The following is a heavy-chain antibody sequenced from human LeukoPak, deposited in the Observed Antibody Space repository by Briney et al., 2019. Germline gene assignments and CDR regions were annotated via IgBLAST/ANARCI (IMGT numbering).Heavy chain of an antibody. CDR3: ARDHDYGDYVRAFDI. J-gene: IGHJ3*02. CDR1: GGSISSGDYY. Sequence: SQTLSLTCTVSGGSISSGDYYWSWIRQPPGKGLEWIGYIYYSGSTYYNPSLKSRVTISVDTSKNQFSLKLSSVTAADTAVYYCARDHDYGDYVRAFDIWGQGTMVTVSS. CDR2: IYYSGST. D-gene: IGHD4-17*01. V-gene: IGHV4-30-4*01.